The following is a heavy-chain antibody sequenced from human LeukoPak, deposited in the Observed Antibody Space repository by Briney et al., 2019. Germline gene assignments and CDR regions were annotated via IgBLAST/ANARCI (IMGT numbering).Heavy chain of an antibody. D-gene: IGHD3-3*01. J-gene: IGHJ6*03. Sequence: SETLSLTCTVPDGSISSYTWTWIRQPAGKGLEWIGHIYSSGTTIYNPSLKSRVTMSVDTSKNQFSLNLSSVTAADTAVYYCARNYPEWSHLRYFHYYYMDVWSKGTTVTVSS. CDR3: ARNYPEWSHLRYFHYYYMDV. V-gene: IGHV4-4*07. CDR2: IYSSGTT. CDR1: DGSISSYT.